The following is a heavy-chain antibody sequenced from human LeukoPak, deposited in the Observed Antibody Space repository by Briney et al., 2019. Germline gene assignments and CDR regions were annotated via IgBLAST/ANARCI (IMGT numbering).Heavy chain of an antibody. D-gene: IGHD3-22*01. CDR2: ISGSGGST. CDR1: GFTFSSYA. V-gene: IGHV3-23*01. J-gene: IGHJ6*02. Sequence: PGGSLRLSCAASGFTFSSYAMSWVRQAPGKGPEWVSAISGSGGSTYYADSVKGRFTISRDNSKNTLYLQMNSLRAEDTAVYYCAKLDYYYDTYGMDVWGQGTTVTVSS. CDR3: AKLDYYYDTYGMDV.